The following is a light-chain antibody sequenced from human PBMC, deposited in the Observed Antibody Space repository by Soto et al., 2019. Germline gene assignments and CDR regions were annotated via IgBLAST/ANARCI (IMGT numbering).Light chain of an antibody. CDR2: GAS. V-gene: IGKV3-15*01. J-gene: IGKJ5*01. CDR3: QQYMNWPT. CDR1: QTIKRSS. Sequence: EILMTQSPATLSVSPGEGATLSCWASQTIKRSSLAWYQQKPGQPPRLLIFGASTRVAGIPARLSGSGSGTEFSLTISSLPSEDFAVYYCQQYMNWPTFGQGTRLEIK.